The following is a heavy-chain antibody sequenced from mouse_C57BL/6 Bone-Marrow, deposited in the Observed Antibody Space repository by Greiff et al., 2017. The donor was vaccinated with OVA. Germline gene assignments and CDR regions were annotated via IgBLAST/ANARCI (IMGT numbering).Heavy chain of an antibody. D-gene: IGHD2-3*01. CDR1: GYTFTSYW. V-gene: IGHV1-55*01. CDR2: IYPGSGST. CDR3: ARMLLPHYYAMDY. Sequence: QVQLQQPGTELVKPGASVKLSCKASGYTFTSYWITWVKQRPGQGLEWIGDIYPGSGSTNYNEKFKSKATLTVDTSSSTAYMQLSSLTSEDSAVYYCARMLLPHYYAMDYWGQGTSVTVSS. J-gene: IGHJ4*01.